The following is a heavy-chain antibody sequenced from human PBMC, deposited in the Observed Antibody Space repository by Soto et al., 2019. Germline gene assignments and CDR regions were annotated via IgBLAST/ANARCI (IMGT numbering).Heavy chain of an antibody. D-gene: IGHD2-2*01. CDR1: GGTFSSYA. V-gene: IGHV1-69*01. CDR3: ARSQGSSTSLEIYYYYYYGMDV. CDR2: IIPISETT. J-gene: IGHJ6*02. Sequence: QVQLVQSGAEVKKPGSSVKVSCKASGGTFSSYAISWVRQAPGQGLEWMGGIIPISETTNYAQKFQGRGTITADESKSTAYMELRSLRSEDTAVYYCARSQGSSTSLEIYYYYYYGMDVWGQGTTVTVSS.